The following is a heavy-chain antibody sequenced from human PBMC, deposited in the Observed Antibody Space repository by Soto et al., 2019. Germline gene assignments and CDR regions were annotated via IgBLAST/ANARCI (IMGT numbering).Heavy chain of an antibody. V-gene: IGHV4-59*01. D-gene: IGHD3-10*01. Sequence: PSETLSLTCTVSGGRMSESFWSWIRQSPGKGLEWIGYVDYLGSTVYNPSLKSRVMISVDTSKRQFSLKLSSVTVADTAIYYCARDGYDGSGSPFPAYWGPGIQVTVSS. CDR1: GGRMSESF. J-gene: IGHJ4*02. CDR3: ARDGYDGSGSPFPAY. CDR2: VDYLGST.